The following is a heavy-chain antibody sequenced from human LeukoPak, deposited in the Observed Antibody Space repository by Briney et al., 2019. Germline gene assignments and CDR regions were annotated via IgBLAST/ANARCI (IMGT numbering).Heavy chain of an antibody. CDR1: EFTFSSYA. D-gene: IGHD6-19*01. V-gene: IGHV3-23*01. CDR2: ISGSGGST. CDR3: AKAGAVAGTDWFDP. J-gene: IGHJ5*02. Sequence: GGSLRLSCVASEFTFSSYAMSWVRQAPGKGLEWVSAISGSGGSTYYADSVKGRFTISRDNSKNTLYLQMNSLRAEDTAVYYCAKAGAVAGTDWFDPWGQGTLVTVSS.